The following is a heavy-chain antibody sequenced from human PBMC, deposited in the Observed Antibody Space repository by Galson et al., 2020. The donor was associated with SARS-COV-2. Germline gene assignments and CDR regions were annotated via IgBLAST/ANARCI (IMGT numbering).Heavy chain of an antibody. CDR1: GYTFTGYY. CDR2: NNPTSGGT. D-gene: IGHD3-22*01. J-gene: IGHJ4*02. CDR3: ARDRYDSNGYDRDY. Sequence: ASVKVSCKASGYTFTGYYMHWVRQAPGQGLEWVGWNNPTSGGTAYAQEFQGRVTMTRDTSITTAYMELSRLRSDDTAVYYCARDRYDSNGYDRDYWGQGTRVTVSS. V-gene: IGHV1-2*02.